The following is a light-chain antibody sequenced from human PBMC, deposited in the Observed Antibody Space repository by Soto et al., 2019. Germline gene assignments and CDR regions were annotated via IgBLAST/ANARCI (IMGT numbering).Light chain of an antibody. CDR3: QQYNKRPQT. J-gene: IGKJ1*01. CDR1: QSVSSN. V-gene: IGKV3-15*01. Sequence: DIVMTQSPATLYVSPGEGVTLSCRASQSVSSNLAWYQQKPGQAPRLLIYGASTRATGIPARFSGSGSGTEFTLSISSPQSEDFAVYYCQQYNKRPQTFGQGTKVDIK. CDR2: GAS.